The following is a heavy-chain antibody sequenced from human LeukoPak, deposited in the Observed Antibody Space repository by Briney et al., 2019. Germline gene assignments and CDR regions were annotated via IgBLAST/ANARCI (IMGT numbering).Heavy chain of an antibody. D-gene: IGHD3-3*01. Sequence: GGSLRLSCAASGFTFSSYGMHWVRQAPGKGLEWVAVIWYDGSNKYYGDSMKGRFTISRDNSRNTFYLQMNSLRAEDTAVYYCASRFEWLSSFDYWGQGTLVTVSS. V-gene: IGHV3-33*01. CDR2: IWYDGSNK. J-gene: IGHJ4*02. CDR1: GFTFSSYG. CDR3: ASRFEWLSSFDY.